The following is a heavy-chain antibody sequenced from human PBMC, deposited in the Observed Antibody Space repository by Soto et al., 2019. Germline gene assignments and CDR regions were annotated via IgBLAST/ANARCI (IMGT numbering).Heavy chain of an antibody. D-gene: IGHD3-10*01. Sequence: SETLSLTCAVSGVSISSGHWWTWIRQTPQRGLEYIGEIFHDGTANYYPSFERRVAISVDTSKNQFSLKLTSVTAADTAIYFCARLVYDTRLNYMYFDFWGQGALVTVSS. CDR3: ARLVYDTRLNYMYFDF. CDR2: IFHDGTA. CDR1: GVSISSGHW. V-gene: IGHV4-4*02. J-gene: IGHJ4*02.